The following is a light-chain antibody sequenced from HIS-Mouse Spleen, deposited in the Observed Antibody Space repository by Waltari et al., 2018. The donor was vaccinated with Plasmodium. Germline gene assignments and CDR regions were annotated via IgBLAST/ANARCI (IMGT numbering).Light chain of an antibody. CDR3: QQYNNWSFT. Sequence: EIVMTQSPATLSVSPGERATLSCRAIQRVSSKLAWYQQKPGQTPRLLIYGASTRATGIPARFSGSGSGTDFTLTISSLQSEDFAVYYCQQYNNWSFTFGPGTKVDIK. V-gene: IGKV3-15*01. CDR1: QRVSSK. CDR2: GAS. J-gene: IGKJ3*01.